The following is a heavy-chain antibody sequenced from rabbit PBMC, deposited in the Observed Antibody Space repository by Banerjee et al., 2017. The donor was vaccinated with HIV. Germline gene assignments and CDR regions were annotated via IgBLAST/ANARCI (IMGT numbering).Heavy chain of an antibody. CDR1: GFSFSSTHY. CDR2: IYAGSSGSS. J-gene: IGHJ4*01. CDR3: ARDLAGAIGWNFNL. Sequence: QSLGESGGDLVKPGASLTLTCTASGFSFSSTHYMCWVRQAPGKGLEWIACIYAGSSGSSDYAGWAKGRFTISKTSSTPVTLQMTSLTAADTASYFCARDLAGAIGWNFNLWGPGTLVTVS. D-gene: IGHD4-1*01. V-gene: IGHV1S40*01.